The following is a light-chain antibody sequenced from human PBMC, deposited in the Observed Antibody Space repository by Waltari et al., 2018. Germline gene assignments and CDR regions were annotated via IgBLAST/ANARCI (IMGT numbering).Light chain of an antibody. CDR3: AAWDASLNGWV. CDR1: NSTIGRNT. CDR2: GTN. J-gene: IGLJ3*02. Sequence: QSALTQPPSASGTPGQRITTSWSGINSTIGRNTVNWYQQLPGTAPKVLIYGTNRRPSGVPDRFSGSKSGASASLAISGLQSEDEADYSCAAWDASLNGWVFGGGTKVTVL. V-gene: IGLV1-44*01.